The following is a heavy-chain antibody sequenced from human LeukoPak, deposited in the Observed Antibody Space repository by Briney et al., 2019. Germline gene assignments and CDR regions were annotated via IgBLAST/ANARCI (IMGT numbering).Heavy chain of an antibody. CDR3: ARDLRYCSGGSCYFAFDI. CDR1: GGSVSSGSYY. Sequence: PSETLSLTCTVSGGSVSSGSYYWSRIRQPPGKGLEWIGYIYYSGSTNYNPSLKSRVTISVDTSKNQFSLKLSSVTAADTAVYYCARDLRYCSGGSCYFAFDIWGQGTMVTVSS. D-gene: IGHD2-15*01. J-gene: IGHJ3*02. V-gene: IGHV4-61*01. CDR2: IYYSGST.